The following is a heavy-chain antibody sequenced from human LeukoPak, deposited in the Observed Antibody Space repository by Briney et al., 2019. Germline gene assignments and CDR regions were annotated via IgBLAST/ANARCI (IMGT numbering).Heavy chain of an antibody. CDR2: INHSGST. D-gene: IGHD3-3*01. CDR1: GGSFSGYY. CDR3: ARGRTITIFGVVIRSPFDP. V-gene: IGHV4-34*01. J-gene: IGHJ5*02. Sequence: SETLSLTCAVYGGSFSGYYWSWIRQPPGKGLEWIGEINHSGSTNYNPSLKSRVTISVDTSKNQFSLKLSSVTAADTAVYYCARGRTITIFGVVIRSPFDPWGQGTLVTVSS.